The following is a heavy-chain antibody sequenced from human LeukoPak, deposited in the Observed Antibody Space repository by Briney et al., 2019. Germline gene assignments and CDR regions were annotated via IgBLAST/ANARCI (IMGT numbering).Heavy chain of an antibody. J-gene: IGHJ4*02. V-gene: IGHV1-2*02. CDR1: GYTFTGYY. CDR3: ARVPRRGGYGLFDY. Sequence: ASVKVSCKASGYTFTGYYMHWVRQAPGQGLEWMGWINPNSGGTNYAQKFQGRVTMTRDTSISTAYMELSRLRSDDTAVYYCARVPRRGGYGLFDYWGQGTLVTVSS. CDR2: INPNSGGT. D-gene: IGHD3-22*01.